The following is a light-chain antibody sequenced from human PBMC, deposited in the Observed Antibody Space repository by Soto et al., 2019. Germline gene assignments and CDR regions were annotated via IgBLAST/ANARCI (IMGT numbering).Light chain of an antibody. Sequence: EIVLTQSPATPSLSPGERTTLSCRASQSVSSYLAWYQQTPGKAPRLRNYDASNTAAGIPARFSGSGSVTDFTLAISGLEPEDFAVYYCQQRSNWPVYTFGQGTKLEIK. CDR3: QQRSNWPVYT. CDR2: DAS. J-gene: IGKJ2*01. V-gene: IGKV3-11*01. CDR1: QSVSSY.